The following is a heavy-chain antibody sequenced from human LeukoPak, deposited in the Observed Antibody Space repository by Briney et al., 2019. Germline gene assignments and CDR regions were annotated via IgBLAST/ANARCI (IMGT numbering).Heavy chain of an antibody. Sequence: PSETLSLTCAVSGGSISSSNWWSWVRQPPGKGLEWIGEIYHSGSANYNPSLRSRVPISVDKSKNQFSLKLTSVTAADTAVYYCARNPGSNWFDPWGQGTLVTVSS. J-gene: IGHJ5*02. CDR1: GGSISSSNW. CDR3: ARNPGSNWFDP. D-gene: IGHD3-10*01. CDR2: IYHSGSA. V-gene: IGHV4-4*02.